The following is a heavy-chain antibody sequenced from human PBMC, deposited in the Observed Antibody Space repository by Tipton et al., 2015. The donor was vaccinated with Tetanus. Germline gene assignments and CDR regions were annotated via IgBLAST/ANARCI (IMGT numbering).Heavy chain of an antibody. CDR2: IDPNSGGT. CDR3: ARDRGDYIYFGMDV. CDR1: GYTFTGYY. V-gene: IGHV1-2*02. D-gene: IGHD3-22*01. Sequence: QVQLVQSGAEVKKPGASVKVSCKASGYTFTGYYIYWVRQAPGQGLEWMGWIDPNSGGTVYAQKFQGRGTMTRDTSISTAYMELRSLRSDDTAVYYCARDRGDYIYFGMDVWGPGTSVTVS. J-gene: IGHJ6*02.